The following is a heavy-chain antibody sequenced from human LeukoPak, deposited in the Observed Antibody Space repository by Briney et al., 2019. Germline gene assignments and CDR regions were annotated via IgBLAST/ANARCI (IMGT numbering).Heavy chain of an antibody. D-gene: IGHD3-10*01. CDR1: GFAFSSYG. J-gene: IGHJ4*02. CDR2: ISYDGSNK. Sequence: GRSLRLSCAASGFAFSSYGMHWVRQAPGKGLEWVAVISYDGSNKYYADSVKGRFTISRDNSKNTLYLQMNSLRAEDTAVYYCAKDLIWFGEPEYFDYWGQGTLVTVSS. CDR3: AKDLIWFGEPEYFDY. V-gene: IGHV3-30*18.